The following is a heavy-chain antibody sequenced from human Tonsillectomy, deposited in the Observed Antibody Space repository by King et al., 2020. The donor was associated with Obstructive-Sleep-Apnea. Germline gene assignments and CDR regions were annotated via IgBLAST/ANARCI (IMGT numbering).Heavy chain of an antibody. CDR1: GFTVSSTY. CDR2: IYSGGST. V-gene: IGHV3-66*01. J-gene: IGHJ4*02. D-gene: IGHD4-17*01. CDR3: GLRVDH. Sequence: VQLVESGGGLVQPGGSLRLSCAASGFTVSSTYMSWVRQAPGKGLEWVAVIYSGGSTYYADSVKGRFTISRDNSRNTLSLQMNSLRAEDTAVYYCGLRVDHWGQGTLVTVSS.